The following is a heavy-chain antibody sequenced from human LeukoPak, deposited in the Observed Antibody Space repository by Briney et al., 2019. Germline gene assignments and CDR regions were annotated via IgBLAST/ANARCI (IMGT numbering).Heavy chain of an antibody. J-gene: IGHJ4*02. Sequence: GGSLRLSCAASGFTFSNAWMSWVRQAPGKGLEWVGRIKSKTDGGTTDYAAPVKGRFTISRDDSKNTLYLQMNSLKTEDTAVYYCTSHPHIVATILKDYWGQGTLVTVSS. V-gene: IGHV3-15*01. CDR1: GFTFSNAW. D-gene: IGHD5-12*01. CDR3: TSHPHIVATILKDY. CDR2: IKSKTDGGTT.